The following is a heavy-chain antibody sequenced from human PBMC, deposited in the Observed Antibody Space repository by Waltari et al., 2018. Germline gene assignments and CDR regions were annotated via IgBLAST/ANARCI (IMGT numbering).Heavy chain of an antibody. V-gene: IGHV3-43*01. CDR3: AKDRWSSSWYYFDY. CDR2: ISWDGGST. CDR1: GFTFDDYT. Sequence: EVQLVESGGVVVQPGGSLRLSCAASGFTFDDYTMHWVRQAPGKGLEWVSLISWDGGSTYYADSVKGRFTISRDNSKNSLYLQMNSLRTEDTALYYCAKDRWSSSWYYFDYWGQGTLVTVSS. J-gene: IGHJ4*02. D-gene: IGHD6-13*01.